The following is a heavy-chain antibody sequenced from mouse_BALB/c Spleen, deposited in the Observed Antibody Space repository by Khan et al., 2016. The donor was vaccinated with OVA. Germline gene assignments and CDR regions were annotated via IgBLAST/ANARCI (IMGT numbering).Heavy chain of an antibody. Sequence: VRLQQSGADFVKPGASVKLSCTASGFNIKDTYMHWINQRPQQGLVWIGRIDPANGDVKYDPKFQDKATIAADASSNTAYLQLSRLTSEDTAVDYCIRGAYSGLFTYWGQGTLVTVSA. J-gene: IGHJ3*01. CDR3: IRGAYSGLFTY. CDR1: GFNIKDTY. V-gene: IGHV14-3*02. D-gene: IGHD2-10*01. CDR2: IDPANGDV.